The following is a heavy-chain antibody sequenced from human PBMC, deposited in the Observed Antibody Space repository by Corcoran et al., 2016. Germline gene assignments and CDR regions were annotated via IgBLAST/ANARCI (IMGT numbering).Heavy chain of an antibody. CDR3: AGGSSTSCYRGGYYYGMDV. J-gene: IGHJ6*02. D-gene: IGHD2-2*02. CDR1: GYTFTSYY. Sequence: QVQLVQSGAEVKKPGASVKVSCKASGYTFTSYYMHWVRQAPGQGLEWMGIINPSGGSTSYAQKFQGSVTMTRDTSTSTVDMELSSLRSEDTAGYSCAGGSSTSCYRGGYYYGMDVWGQGTTVTVSS. V-gene: IGHV1-46*01. CDR2: INPSGGST.